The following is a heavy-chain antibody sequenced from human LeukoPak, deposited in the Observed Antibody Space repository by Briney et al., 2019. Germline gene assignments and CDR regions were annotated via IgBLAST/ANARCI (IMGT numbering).Heavy chain of an antibody. D-gene: IGHD3-22*01. CDR3: ARDLGQYYDTSDNWFDP. CDR1: GFTFSSYA. Sequence: PGGSLRLSCAASGFTFSSYAMSWVRQAPGKGLEWVSAISGSGGRIYYGASVKGRFTISRDNSKNTLNLQMNSLIAEDTAVYYCARDLGQYYDTSDNWFDPWGQGTLVTVSS. V-gene: IGHV3-23*01. J-gene: IGHJ5*02. CDR2: ISGSGGRI.